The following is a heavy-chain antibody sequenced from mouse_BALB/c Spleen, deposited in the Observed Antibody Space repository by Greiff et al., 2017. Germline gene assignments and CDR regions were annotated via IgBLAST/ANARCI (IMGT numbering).Heavy chain of an antibody. CDR3: ARGGNYGGYFDV. D-gene: IGHD2-1*01. V-gene: IGHV5-6-5*01. Sequence: EVKLMESGGGLVKPGGSLKLSCAASGFTFSSYAMSWVRQTPEKRLEWVASISSGGSTYYPDSVKGRFTISRDNARNILYLQMSSLRSEDTAMYYCARGGNYGGYFDVWGAGTTVTVSS. CDR2: ISSGGST. CDR1: GFTFSSYA. J-gene: IGHJ1*01.